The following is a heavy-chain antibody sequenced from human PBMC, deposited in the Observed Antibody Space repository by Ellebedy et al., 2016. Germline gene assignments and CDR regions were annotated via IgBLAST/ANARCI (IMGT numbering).Heavy chain of an antibody. CDR1: GGSFSSYY. CDR2: IYYSGST. Sequence: SETLSLTCTVSGGSFSSYYWSWIRQPNGKGLEWIGYIYYSGSTNYNPSLKSRVTISVDTSKNQFSLKLRAVTAADTAVYYCARQSLNHGEDYYGMDVWGQGTTVTVSS. CDR3: ARQSLNHGEDYYGMDV. V-gene: IGHV4-59*08. J-gene: IGHJ6*02. D-gene: IGHD4-17*01.